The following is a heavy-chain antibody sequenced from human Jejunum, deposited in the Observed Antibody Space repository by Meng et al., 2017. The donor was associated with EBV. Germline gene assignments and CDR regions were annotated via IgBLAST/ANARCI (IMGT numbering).Heavy chain of an antibody. CDR1: GGSISSNNW. V-gene: IGHV4-4*02. D-gene: IGHD3-16*01. CDR3: SHYIWGSVPAGVF. J-gene: IGHJ4*02. CDR2: MHHSGII. Sequence: QVQLQESGPGLVKPSATLSLTCAVSGGSISSNNWWSWVRQPPGKGLEWNGEMHHSGIINYNPSLKSRVTISVDKSKNQFSLRLTSVTAADTAVYYCSHYIWGSVPAGVFWGQGPLVTVSS.